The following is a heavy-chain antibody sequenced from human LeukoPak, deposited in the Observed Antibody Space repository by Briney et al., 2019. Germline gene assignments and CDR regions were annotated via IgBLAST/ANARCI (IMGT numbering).Heavy chain of an antibody. D-gene: IGHD6-13*01. V-gene: IGHV5-51*01. CDR3: ARSFEIAAAGTYFDY. J-gene: IGHJ4*02. CDR1: GYSFTSYW. Sequence: GESLKISCKGSGYSFTSYWIGWVRQLPGKGLEWMGIIYPGDSDTRYSPSFQGQVTISADKSISTAYLQWSSLKASDTAMYYCARSFEIAAAGTYFDYWGQGTLVTVSS. CDR2: IYPGDSDT.